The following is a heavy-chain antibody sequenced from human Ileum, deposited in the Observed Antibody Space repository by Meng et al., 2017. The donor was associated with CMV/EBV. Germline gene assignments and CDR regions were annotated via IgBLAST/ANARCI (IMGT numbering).Heavy chain of an antibody. CDR3: ARDSSDDYFDV. CDR2: ISIYNGNT. J-gene: IGHJ4*02. V-gene: IGHV1-18*01. Sequence: QVQLVQSGAEVRKPXASVRVSCETSGYTFSSHGINWVRQAPGQGLEWVAWISIYNGNTDYAEKVRGRVTLTTDTSRNTVYMDLRSLRSDDTAVYYCARDSSDDYFDVWGQGTLGTVSS. D-gene: IGHD2-21*02. CDR1: GYTFSSHG.